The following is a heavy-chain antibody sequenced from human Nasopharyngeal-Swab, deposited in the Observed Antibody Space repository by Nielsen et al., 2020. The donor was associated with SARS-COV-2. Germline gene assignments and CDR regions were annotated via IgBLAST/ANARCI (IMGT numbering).Heavy chain of an antibody. Sequence: SETLSLTCAVYGGSFSGYYWGWIRQPPGKGLEWIGEINHSGSTNYNPSLKSRVTISVDTSKNQFSLKLSSVTAADTAVYYCARRLYTYYYGSGSYYNRAWFDPWGQGTLVTVSS. D-gene: IGHD3-10*01. CDR3: ARRLYTYYYGSGSYYNRAWFDP. J-gene: IGHJ5*02. CDR1: GGSFSGYY. CDR2: INHSGST. V-gene: IGHV4-34*01.